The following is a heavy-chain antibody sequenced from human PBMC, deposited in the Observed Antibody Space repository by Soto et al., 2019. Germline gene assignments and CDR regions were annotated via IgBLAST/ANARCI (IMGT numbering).Heavy chain of an antibody. V-gene: IGHV5-51*01. D-gene: IGHD5-12*01. CDR2: IYPGDSYT. CDR1: GYSFTSYL. Sequence: GESLKISCKGSGYSFTSYLIGWVRQMPGKGLEWMGIIYPGDSYTSYSPSFQGHVTISADKSIKTAYLQWSSLKASDTAMYYCAISRRTDHSGYGPLMYYYYGVDVWGQGTTVTVSS. J-gene: IGHJ6*02. CDR3: AISRRTDHSGYGPLMYYYYGVDV.